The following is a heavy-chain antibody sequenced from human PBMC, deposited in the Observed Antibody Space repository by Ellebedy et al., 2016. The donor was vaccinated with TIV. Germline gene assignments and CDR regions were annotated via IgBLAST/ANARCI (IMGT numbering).Heavy chain of an antibody. CDR2: ISGYNGET. V-gene: IGHV1-18*01. J-gene: IGHJ4*02. CDR1: GYKFTSYG. D-gene: IGHD2-21*02. Sequence: AASVKVSCKTSGYKFTSYGISWVRQAPGQGPEWMGWISGYNGETNYAQKFQDRVTMTIDASTTTAYLALRSLNSDDTAVYYCARCTRLLSNFWGPGTLVTVSS. CDR3: ARCTRLLSNF.